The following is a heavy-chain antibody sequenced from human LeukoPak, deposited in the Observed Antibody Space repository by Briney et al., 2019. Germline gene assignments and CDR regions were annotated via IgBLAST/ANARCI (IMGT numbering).Heavy chain of an antibody. Sequence: GASLRLSCAASRFTFSSYAMIWVRQAPGKGLEWVSAIGGSGTSTFYADSVKGRFTISRDNSKNTLYLQMNSLRAEDTAVYYCAKTSQGHPPYYCSMDVWGQGTTVTVSS. CDR3: AKTSQGHPPYYCSMDV. CDR2: IGGSGTST. CDR1: RFTFSSYA. J-gene: IGHJ6*02. V-gene: IGHV3-23*01.